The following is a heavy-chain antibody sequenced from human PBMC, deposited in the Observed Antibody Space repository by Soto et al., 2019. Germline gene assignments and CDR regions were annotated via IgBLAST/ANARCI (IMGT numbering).Heavy chain of an antibody. CDR1: GFTFSNAW. D-gene: IGHD3-3*01. CDR3: TTTITIFGVVIEDY. Sequence: GGSLRLSCAASGFTFSNAWMNWVRQAPGKGLEWVGRIKSKTDGGTTDYAAPVKGRFTISRDDSKNTLYLQMNSLKTEDTAVYYCTTTITIFGVVIEDYWGQGTLVTVSS. CDR2: IKSKTDGGTT. V-gene: IGHV3-15*07. J-gene: IGHJ4*02.